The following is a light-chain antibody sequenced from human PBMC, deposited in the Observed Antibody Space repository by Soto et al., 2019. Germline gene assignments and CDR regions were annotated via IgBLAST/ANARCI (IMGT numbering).Light chain of an antibody. CDR2: GAS. CDR3: QQTFSKIVT. CDR1: QSIHTS. V-gene: IGKV1-39*01. Sequence: DFQLTQSPASLSASVGDRVTITCRASQSIHTSLNWLQVQPGKAPRVLIFGASSLQSGVPRRFSGSGSGTDFSLTISSLQPEDFATYYCQQTFSKIVTFGGGIRVEMK. J-gene: IGKJ4*01.